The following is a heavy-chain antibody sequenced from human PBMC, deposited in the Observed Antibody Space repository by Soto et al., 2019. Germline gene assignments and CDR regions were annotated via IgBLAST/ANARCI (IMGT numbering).Heavy chain of an antibody. CDR1: GFTFSDYY. CDR2: ISSGIGSTV. CDR3: ARERRRSYGQFDY. Sequence: QVQLVESGGGLVKPGGSLRLSCASSGFTFSDYYMGWIRQAPGKGLEWLSCISSGIGSTVYYADSVNGRFTISRDNAKNSLYLQMNRLRAEDPAVYYCARERRRSYGQFDYWGQGTLVTVSS. V-gene: IGHV3-11*01. D-gene: IGHD3-16*01. J-gene: IGHJ4*02.